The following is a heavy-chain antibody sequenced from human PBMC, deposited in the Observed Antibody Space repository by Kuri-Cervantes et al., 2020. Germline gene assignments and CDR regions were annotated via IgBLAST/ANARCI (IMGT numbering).Heavy chain of an antibody. V-gene: IGHV3-30*03. D-gene: IGHD3-9*01. CDR2: ISYDGSNK. CDR1: GFTFSSYG. CDR3: ARGIMIFYYYGMDV. J-gene: IGHJ6*02. Sequence: GESLKISCAASGFTFSSYGMHWVRQAPGKGLEWVAVISYDGSNKYYADSVKGRFTISRDNSKNTLYLQMNSLRAEDTAVYYCARGIMIFYYYGMDVWGQGTTVTVSS.